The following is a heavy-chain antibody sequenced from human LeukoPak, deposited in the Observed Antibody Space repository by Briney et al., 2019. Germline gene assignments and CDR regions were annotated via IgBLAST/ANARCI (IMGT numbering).Heavy chain of an antibody. J-gene: IGHJ6*02. D-gene: IGHD3-3*01. Sequence: ASVKVSCKASGYTFTSYAMHWVRQAPGQRLEWMGWINAGNGNTKYSQKFQGRVTITADESTSTAYMELSSLRSEDTAVYYCARDFVPTYYDFWSGYPPPRYGMDVWGQGTTVTVSS. CDR1: GYTFTSYA. CDR3: ARDFVPTYYDFWSGYPPPRYGMDV. CDR2: INAGNGNT. V-gene: IGHV1-3*01.